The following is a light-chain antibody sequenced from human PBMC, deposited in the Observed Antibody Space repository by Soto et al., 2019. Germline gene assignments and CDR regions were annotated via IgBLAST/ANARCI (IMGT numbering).Light chain of an antibody. Sequence: QSVLTQPPSVSGAPGQRVTISCSGTSSSIGAGYEVHWYHQLPGTAPKLVVSGNGNRPSGVPDRLSASKSGTSASLAITGLQAEDEGHDCCQSHDKRLTAYVFRTGTQLTVL. CDR1: SSSIGAGYE. J-gene: IGLJ1*01. CDR2: GNG. V-gene: IGLV1-40*01. CDR3: QSHDKRLTAYV.